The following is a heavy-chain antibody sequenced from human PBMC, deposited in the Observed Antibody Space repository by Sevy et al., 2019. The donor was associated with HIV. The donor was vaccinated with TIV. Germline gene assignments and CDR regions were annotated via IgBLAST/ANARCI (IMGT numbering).Heavy chain of an antibody. CDR1: GFTFSSYA. Sequence: GGSLRLSCAASGFTFSSYAMSWVRQAPGKGLEWVSAISGSGGSTYYADSVKGRFTISRDNAKNSLYLQMNSLRAEDTAVYYCARDKTYYYDSSGYHHAFDIWGQGTMVTVSS. J-gene: IGHJ3*02. CDR2: ISGSGGST. D-gene: IGHD3-22*01. CDR3: ARDKTYYYDSSGYHHAFDI. V-gene: IGHV3-23*01.